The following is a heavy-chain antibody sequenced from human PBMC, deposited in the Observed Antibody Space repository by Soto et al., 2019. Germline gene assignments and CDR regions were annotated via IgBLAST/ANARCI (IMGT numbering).Heavy chain of an antibody. D-gene: IGHD3-22*01. Sequence: QVQLQESGPGLVKPSQTLSLTCTVSGGSISSGDYYWSWIRQPPGKGLEWIGYIYYSGSTYYNPSLKSRVTISVATSKNQFSLKLSSVTAADTAVYYCARGSPGPNYYDSSGYPADFDYWGQGTLVTVSS. CDR3: ARGSPGPNYYDSSGYPADFDY. CDR1: GGSISSGDYY. CDR2: IYYSGST. J-gene: IGHJ4*02. V-gene: IGHV4-30-4*01.